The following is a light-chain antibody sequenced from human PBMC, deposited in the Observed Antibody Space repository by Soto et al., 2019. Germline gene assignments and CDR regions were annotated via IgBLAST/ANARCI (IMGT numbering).Light chain of an antibody. Sequence: QSVLTQPASVSGSLGQSITISCTGTSSDVGAYQFVSWYQQHPGKAPKLMIYEVNNRPSGVSYRFTGSKSDNTASLTISGLQAEDEADYYCSSYTSSSSTLVVFGGGTKVTVL. CDR2: EVN. CDR1: SSDVGAYQF. V-gene: IGLV2-14*01. CDR3: SSYTSSSSTLVV. J-gene: IGLJ2*01.